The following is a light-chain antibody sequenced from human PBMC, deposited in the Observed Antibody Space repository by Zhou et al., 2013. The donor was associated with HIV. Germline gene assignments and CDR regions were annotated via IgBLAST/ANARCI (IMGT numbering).Light chain of an antibody. CDR3: QSSYSTSWT. CDR2: AAA. V-gene: IGKV1-39*01. CDR1: QGISNS. Sequence: DIQMTQSPSSLSASVGDRVTITCRASQGISNSLNWYQHKPGEAPKLLIYAAASLQSGVPSRFSGSGSGTDFTLTISSLQPEDFATYSCQSSYSTSWTFGQGTKVEIK. J-gene: IGKJ1*01.